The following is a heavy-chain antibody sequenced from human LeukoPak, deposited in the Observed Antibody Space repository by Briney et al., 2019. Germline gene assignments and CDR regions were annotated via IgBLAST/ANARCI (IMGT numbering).Heavy chain of an antibody. CDR3: ARGGDAPLVLGDY. V-gene: IGHV3-23*01. J-gene: IGHJ4*02. CDR1: GFTFSSYA. D-gene: IGHD5-18*01. CDR2: ISGSGGST. Sequence: GGSLRLSCAASGFTFSSYAMSWVRPAPGKGLEWVSVISGSGGSTYYADSVKGGFTPSRDNSKNTLYLQMNSLRAEDTAAYYCARGGDAPLVLGDYWGQGALVTVSS.